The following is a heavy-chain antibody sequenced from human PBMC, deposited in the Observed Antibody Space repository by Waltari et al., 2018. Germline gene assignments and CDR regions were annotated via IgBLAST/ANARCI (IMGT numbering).Heavy chain of an antibody. CDR3: AIQYYDILTGYFPFDY. CDR1: GGSISSRSYY. CDR2: IYYSGST. D-gene: IGHD3-9*01. Sequence: QLQLQESGPGLVKPSETLSLTCTVSGGSISSRSYYLGWIRQPPGKGLEWIGSIYYSGSTYYNPSLKSRVTISVDTSKNQFSLKLSSVTAADTAVYYCAIQYYDILTGYFPFDYWGQGTLVTVSS. V-gene: IGHV4-39*07. J-gene: IGHJ4*02.